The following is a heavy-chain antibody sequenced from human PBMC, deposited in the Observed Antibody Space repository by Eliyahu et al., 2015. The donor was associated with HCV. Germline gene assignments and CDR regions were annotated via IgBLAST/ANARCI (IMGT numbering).Heavy chain of an antibody. CDR3: SARGRSGAFDY. D-gene: IGHD6-19*01. Sequence: EVQLVESGGGLAQPGRSXRLSCAASGFTFDDYGMHWVRQAPGKGLEWASGISWNSVSIVYADSVKGRFTISRDNAKNSLYLQMNSLRPEDTALYYCSARGRSGAFDYWGQGTLVTVSS. V-gene: IGHV3-9*01. CDR1: GFTFDDYG. CDR2: ISWNSVSI. J-gene: IGHJ4*02.